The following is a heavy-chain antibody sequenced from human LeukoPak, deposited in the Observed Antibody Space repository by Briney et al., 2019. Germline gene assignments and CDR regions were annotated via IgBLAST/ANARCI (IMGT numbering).Heavy chain of an antibody. Sequence: GGSLRLSCTASGFTFGDYAMSWVRQAPGKGLEWIGFIRNLVNGGTTEYAASVKGRVTISRDDSKSIAYLQMNSLKTEDTAVYYCAKDRRLGELSPLWYWGQGTLVTVSS. V-gene: IGHV3-49*04. CDR2: IRNLVNGGTT. D-gene: IGHD3-16*02. J-gene: IGHJ4*02. CDR3: AKDRRLGELSPLWY. CDR1: GFTFGDYA.